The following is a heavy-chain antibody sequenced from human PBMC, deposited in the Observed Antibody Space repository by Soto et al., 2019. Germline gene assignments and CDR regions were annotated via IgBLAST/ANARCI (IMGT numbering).Heavy chain of an antibody. V-gene: IGHV3-33*01. Sequence: LSLTCAASGFTFSSYGMHWVRQAPGKGLEWVAVIWYDGSNKYYADSVKGRFTISRDNSKNTLYLQMNSLRAEDTAVYYCARGTTVTIHYYYYMDVWGKGTTVTVSS. CDR2: IWYDGSNK. J-gene: IGHJ6*03. CDR1: GFTFSSYG. CDR3: ARGTTVTIHYYYYMDV. D-gene: IGHD4-17*01.